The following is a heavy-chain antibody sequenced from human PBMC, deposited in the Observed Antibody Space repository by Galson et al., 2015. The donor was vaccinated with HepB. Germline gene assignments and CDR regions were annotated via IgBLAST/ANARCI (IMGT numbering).Heavy chain of an antibody. V-gene: IGHV3-33*01. D-gene: IGHD6-13*01. CDR2: IWYDGSKK. CDR1: GFTFSNYA. J-gene: IGHJ6*02. CDR3: VRVSVSSSWNYYYYGMDV. Sequence: SLRLSCAASGFTFSNYAMHWVRQAPGKGLEWVAIIWYDGSKKNYAGSVKGRFSISRDDSKSTLYLQMNSLRAEDTAVYYCVRVSVSSSWNYYYYGMDVWGQGTTVTVSS.